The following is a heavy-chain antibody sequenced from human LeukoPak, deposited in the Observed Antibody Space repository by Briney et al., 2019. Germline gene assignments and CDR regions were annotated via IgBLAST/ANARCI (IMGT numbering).Heavy chain of an antibody. CDR1: AFTFSSYA. J-gene: IGHJ4*02. CDR2: ISGSGGST. CDR3: AKDPIRIVGAYYFDY. Sequence: PGGSLRLSCAASAFTFSSYAMSWVRQAPGKGLEWVSAISGSGGSTYYADSVKGRFTISRDNSKNTLYLQMNSLRAEDTAVYYCAKDPIRIVGAYYFDYWGQGTLVTVSS. V-gene: IGHV3-23*01. D-gene: IGHD1-26*01.